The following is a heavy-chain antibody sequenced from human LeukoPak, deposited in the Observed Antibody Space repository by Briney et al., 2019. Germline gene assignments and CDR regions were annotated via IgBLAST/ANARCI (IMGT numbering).Heavy chain of an antibody. D-gene: IGHD3-16*01. CDR3: ARERIMITFGGVGYFDY. CDR2: MNPNNGNT. CDR1: GYTFISYD. Sequence: ASVKVSCKASGYTFISYDINWVRQATGQGLEWMGWMNPNNGNTGYAQKFQGRVTITRDTSASTAYMELSSLRSEDMAVYYCARERIMITFGGVGYFDYWGQGTLVTVSS. V-gene: IGHV1-8*03. J-gene: IGHJ4*02.